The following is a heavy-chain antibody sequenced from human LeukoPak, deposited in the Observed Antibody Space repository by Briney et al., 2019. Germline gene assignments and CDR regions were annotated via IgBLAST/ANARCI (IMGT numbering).Heavy chain of an antibody. D-gene: IGHD3-10*01. V-gene: IGHV3-30*04. CDR3: AKEASRGYYYFDY. Sequence: GGSLRLSCAASGFTFSSYAMHWVRPAPGKGLEWVAVISYDGSNKYYADSVKGRFTISRDNSKNTLYLQMNSLRAEDTAVYYCAKEASRGYYYFDYWGQATLVTVSS. CDR1: GFTFSSYA. J-gene: IGHJ4*02. CDR2: ISYDGSNK.